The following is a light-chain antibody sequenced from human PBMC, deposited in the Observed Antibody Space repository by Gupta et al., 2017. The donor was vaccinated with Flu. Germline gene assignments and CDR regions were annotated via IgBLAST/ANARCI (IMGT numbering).Light chain of an antibody. J-gene: IGLJ3*02. CDR2: SNN. V-gene: IGLV1-44*01. CDR1: SSNIGSNT. Sequence: QSVLTQPPSASGTPGQRVTISCSGSSSNIGSNTVNWYQQLPGTAPKLLIYSNNQRPSGVPDRFSGSKSGTSASLAISGLQSEDEADYYCAAWDDGLNGWVFGGRTKLTVL. CDR3: AAWDDGLNGWV.